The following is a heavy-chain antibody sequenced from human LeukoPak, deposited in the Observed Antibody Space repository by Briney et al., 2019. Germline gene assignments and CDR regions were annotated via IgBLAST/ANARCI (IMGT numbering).Heavy chain of an antibody. J-gene: IGHJ4*02. CDR1: GFTFSNCA. CDR3: AKDMVRGVFGSD. Sequence: GGSLRLSCAASGFTFSNCAMSWVRQAPGKGLEWVSAISGSGGSTYYADSVKGRFTISRDDSKNTLYLQMNSLRAEDTAVYYCAKDMVRGVFGSDWGQGTLVTVSS. V-gene: IGHV3-23*01. D-gene: IGHD3-10*01. CDR2: ISGSGGST.